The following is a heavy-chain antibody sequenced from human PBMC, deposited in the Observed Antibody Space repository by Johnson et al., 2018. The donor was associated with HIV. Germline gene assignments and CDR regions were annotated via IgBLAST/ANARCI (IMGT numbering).Heavy chain of an antibody. J-gene: IGHJ3*02. CDR2: ISWNSGTI. V-gene: IGHV3-9*01. CDR1: GFTFDDYA. D-gene: IGHD2-8*01. CDR3: ASALCTWGAFDI. Sequence: VQLVESGGGLVQPGRSLTLSCAASGFTFDDYAMHWVRQAPGKGLEWVSGISWNSGTIGYADSVKGRFTISRDNAKNSLYLQMNSLRAEDTAVYYCASALCTWGAFDIWGQGTMVTVSS.